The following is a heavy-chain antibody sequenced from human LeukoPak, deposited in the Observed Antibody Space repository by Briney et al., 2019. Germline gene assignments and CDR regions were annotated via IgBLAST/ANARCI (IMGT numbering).Heavy chain of an antibody. CDR1: GFTFSSYA. Sequence: PGGSLRLSCAASGFTFSSYAMSWVRQAPGKGLEWVSVISGSGGSTYYADSVKGRFTISRDNSKNTLYLQMNSLTAEDTAIYYCAKEGGLTEGGFDYWGQGTLVTVS. J-gene: IGHJ4*02. CDR3: AKEGGLTEGGFDY. V-gene: IGHV3-23*01. CDR2: ISGSGGST. D-gene: IGHD1-14*01.